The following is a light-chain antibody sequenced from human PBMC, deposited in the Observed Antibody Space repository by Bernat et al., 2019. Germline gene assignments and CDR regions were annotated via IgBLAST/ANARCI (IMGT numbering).Light chain of an antibody. CDR1: QIISTY. CDR3: QQRYSIPYT. V-gene: IGKV1-39*01. CDR2: AAS. J-gene: IGKJ5*01. Sequence: DIQLTQSPSFLSASVGDRVTITCRASQIISTYLAWYQQKPGKAPNLLIYAASTLQSGVPSRFSGSGSGTEFTLTISSLQPEDFATYYCQQRYSIPYTFGQGTRLEIK.